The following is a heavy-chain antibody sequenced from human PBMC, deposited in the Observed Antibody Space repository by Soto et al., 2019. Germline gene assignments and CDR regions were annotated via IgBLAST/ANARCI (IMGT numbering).Heavy chain of an antibody. Sequence: EVQLVESGGGQVQPGGSLRLSCAASGVIATAKYMNWVRQAPGGVLEWVAVIYNSGSTYHADSVKGRFTISRHDSKNTLYLQMDSLRPEDTAVYYRARANDLNAFDIWCQGTMVTVSS. CDR3: ARANDLNAFDI. CDR2: IYNSGST. V-gene: IGHV3-53*04. CDR1: GVIATAKY. D-gene: IGHD1-1*01. J-gene: IGHJ3*02.